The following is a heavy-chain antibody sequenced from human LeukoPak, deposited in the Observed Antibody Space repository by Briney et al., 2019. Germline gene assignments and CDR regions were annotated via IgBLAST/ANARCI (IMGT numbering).Heavy chain of an antibody. CDR2: ISGSGGST. V-gene: IGHV3-23*01. CDR3: ARGLSYGSGSS. CDR1: GFTFSSYA. Sequence: GGSLRLSCAASGFTFSSYAMSWVRQAPGKGLEWVSAISGSGGSTYYADSVKGRFTISRDNAKNSLYLQMNSLRAEDTAVYYCARGLSYGSGSSWGQGTLVTVSS. D-gene: IGHD3-10*01. J-gene: IGHJ5*02.